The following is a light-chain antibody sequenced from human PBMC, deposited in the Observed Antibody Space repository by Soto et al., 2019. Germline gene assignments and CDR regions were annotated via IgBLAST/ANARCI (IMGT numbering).Light chain of an antibody. CDR1: QGISSR. CDR2: AAS. CDR3: QQANSFPLT. V-gene: IGKV1-12*01. J-gene: IGKJ4*01. Sequence: DIQMTQSPSSVSASVGDRVTITCRASQGISSRLAWYQQKPGKALNLLIYAASNLQSGVPSRFSGSGSETDFTLTIGSLQPEDFATYYCQQANSFPLTFGGGTKVEIK.